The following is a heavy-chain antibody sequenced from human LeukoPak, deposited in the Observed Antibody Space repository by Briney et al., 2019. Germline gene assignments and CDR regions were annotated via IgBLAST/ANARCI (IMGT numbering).Heavy chain of an antibody. Sequence: PGGSLRLSCAASGFTFTNAWMTWVRQAPGKGLEWVGRIKSKGHGETTDYAAPVKGRFFMSRDDAEATLYLQMNSPQADDTAVYYCATDLGLTMIRGVIVHWGQGALVTVSS. CDR2: IKSKGHGETT. CDR3: ATDLGLTMIRGVIVH. V-gene: IGHV3-15*01. CDR1: GFTFTNAW. J-gene: IGHJ4*03. D-gene: IGHD3-10*01.